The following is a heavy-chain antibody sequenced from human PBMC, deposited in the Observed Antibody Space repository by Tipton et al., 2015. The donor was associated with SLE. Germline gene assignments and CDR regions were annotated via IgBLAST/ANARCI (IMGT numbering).Heavy chain of an antibody. CDR1: GYAFISYG. CDR2: ISTYDGNT. Sequence: VQLVQSGAEVKKTGASVKVSCRASGYAFISYGISWVRQAPGQGLEWVGWISTYDGNTHYSQKLQGRVTMTTDISTSTAYMDLRSLRSDDTAEYYYARTPRPQWTGAFDIWGQGTIVTVSS. CDR3: ARTPRPQWTGAFDI. V-gene: IGHV1-18*01. J-gene: IGHJ3*02. D-gene: IGHD6-19*01.